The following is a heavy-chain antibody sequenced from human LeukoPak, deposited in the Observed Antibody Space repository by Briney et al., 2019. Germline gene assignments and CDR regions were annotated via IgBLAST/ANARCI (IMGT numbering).Heavy chain of an antibody. CDR3: ARDGDSSGYYPSDY. Sequence: ASVKVSCTASGYTFTSYGISWVRQAPGQGLEWMGWISAYNGNTNYAQKLQGRVTMTTDTSTSTAYMELRSLRSDDTAVYYCARDGDSSGYYPSDYWGQGTLVTVSS. V-gene: IGHV1-18*01. CDR2: ISAYNGNT. D-gene: IGHD3-22*01. CDR1: GYTFTSYG. J-gene: IGHJ4*02.